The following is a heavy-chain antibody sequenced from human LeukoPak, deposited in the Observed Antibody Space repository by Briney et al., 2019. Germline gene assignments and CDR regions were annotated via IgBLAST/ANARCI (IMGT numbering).Heavy chain of an antibody. CDR3: ARGPMYSYGFLIDY. D-gene: IGHD5-18*01. Sequence: GGSLRLSCAASGFTVSSNYMNWVRQAPGKGLEWVSYISSSGSTTYYADSVKGRFTISRDNAKNSLYLQMNSLRAEDTAVYYCARGPMYSYGFLIDYWGQGTLVTVSS. V-gene: IGHV3-11*04. CDR1: GFTVSSNY. CDR2: ISSSGSTT. J-gene: IGHJ4*02.